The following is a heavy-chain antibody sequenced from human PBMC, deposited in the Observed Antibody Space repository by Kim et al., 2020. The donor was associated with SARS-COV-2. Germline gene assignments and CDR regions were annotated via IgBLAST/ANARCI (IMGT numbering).Heavy chain of an antibody. J-gene: IGHJ6*02. CDR1: GFTFGGYA. D-gene: IGHD2-2*01. CDR2: ISWNGGSI. Sequence: GGSLRLSCAASGFTFGGYAMRWVRQAPGKGLEWVSGISWNGGSIGYADSVKGRFTISRDNAKNSLYLQMNRLRAEDTALYYCAKDLSINHCSSTSCDRYYYYGMDVWGQGTTVT. V-gene: IGHV3-9*01. CDR3: AKDLSINHCSSTSCDRYYYYGMDV.